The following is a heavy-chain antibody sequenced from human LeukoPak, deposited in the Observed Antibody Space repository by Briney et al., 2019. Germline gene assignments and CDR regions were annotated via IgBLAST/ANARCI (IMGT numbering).Heavy chain of an antibody. J-gene: IGHJ6*03. CDR1: GFTFDDYG. CDR3: ARVFHYYYDSSGYYGYYYYYMDV. Sequence: PGGPLRLSCAASGFTFDDYGMSWVRQAPGKGLEWVSGINWNGGSTGYADSVKGRFTISRDNAKNSLYLQMNSLRAEDTALYYCARVFHYYYDSSGYYGYYYYYMDVWGKGTTVTVSS. D-gene: IGHD3-22*01. V-gene: IGHV3-20*04. CDR2: INWNGGST.